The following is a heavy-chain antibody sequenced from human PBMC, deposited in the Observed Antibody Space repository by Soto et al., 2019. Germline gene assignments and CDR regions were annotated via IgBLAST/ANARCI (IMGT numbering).Heavy chain of an antibody. V-gene: IGHV3-74*03. CDR2: INTDGGSS. Sequence: EVQLVESGGDLVQPGGSLSLSCAASGFTFSGHWMHWVRQVPGKGLEWVSRINTDGGSSAYADSVKGRFAISRDNAKNTLYLQMNGLRPEDTAVYYCAREAGYCSRTSCYRRAFDTWGQGTTVTVSS. CDR3: AREAGYCSRTSCYRRAFDT. CDR1: GFTFSGHW. D-gene: IGHD2-2*01. J-gene: IGHJ3*02.